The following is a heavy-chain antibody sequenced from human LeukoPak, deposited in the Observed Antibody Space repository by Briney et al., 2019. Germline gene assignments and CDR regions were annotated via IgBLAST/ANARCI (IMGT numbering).Heavy chain of an antibody. J-gene: IGHJ4*02. CDR1: GGSFSGYY. D-gene: IGHD3-9*01. V-gene: IGHV4-34*01. Sequence: SETLSLTCAVYGGSFSGYYWSWIRQPPGKGLEWIGEINHSGSTNYNPSLKSRVTISVDTSKNQFSLKLSSVTAADTAVYYCARGEPECYDILTGYPLDYWGQGTLVTVSS. CDR3: ARGEPECYDILTGYPLDY. CDR2: INHSGST.